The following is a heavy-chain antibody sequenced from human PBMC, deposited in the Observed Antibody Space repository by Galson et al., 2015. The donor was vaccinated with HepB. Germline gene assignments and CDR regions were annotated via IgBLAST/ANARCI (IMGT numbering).Heavy chain of an antibody. V-gene: IGHV1-69*04. D-gene: IGHD5-12*01. CDR1: GGTFSSYA. CDR3: ARQWLRYRNTPNTQANMDYYYYYGMDV. J-gene: IGHJ6*02. Sequence: SVKVSCKASGGTFSSYAISWVRQAPGQGLEWMGRIIPILGIANYAQKFQGRVTITADESTSTAYMELSSLRSEDTAVYYCARQWLRYRNTPNTQANMDYYYYYGMDVWGQGTTVTVSS. CDR2: IIPILGIA.